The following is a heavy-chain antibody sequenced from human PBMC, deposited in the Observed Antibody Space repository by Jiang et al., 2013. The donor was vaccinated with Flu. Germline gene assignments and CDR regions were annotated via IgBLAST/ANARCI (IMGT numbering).Heavy chain of an antibody. D-gene: IGHD2-15*01. CDR3: AREPSSSPRGGWFDP. V-gene: IGHV4-34*01. Sequence: KSRVTISVDTSKNQFSLNLTSVTAADTAVYYCAREPSSSPRGGWFDPWGQGTLATVSS. J-gene: IGHJ5*02.